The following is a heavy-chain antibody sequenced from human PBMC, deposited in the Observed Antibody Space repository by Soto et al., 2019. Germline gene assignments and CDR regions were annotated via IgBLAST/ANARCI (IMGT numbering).Heavy chain of an antibody. V-gene: IGHV3-23*01. CDR3: AKASGRVHYGMHV. CDR1: GFPFSMFA. J-gene: IGHJ6*02. Sequence: EVQVLESGGGSLQPGGSLRLSCAASGFPFSMFAMNWVRQPPGKGLEWVSGIRGGGGGTYYADSVKGRFTISRDDSRNMLYLEMNTLRGEDTAVYYCAKASGRVHYGMHVWGQGTTVTVSS. D-gene: IGHD3-10*01. CDR2: IRGGGGGT.